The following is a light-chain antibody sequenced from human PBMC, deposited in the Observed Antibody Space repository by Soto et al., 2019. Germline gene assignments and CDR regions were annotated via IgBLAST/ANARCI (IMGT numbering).Light chain of an antibody. CDR2: DAS. CDR3: QQRGTWPPLS. V-gene: IGKV3-11*01. J-gene: IGKJ4*01. Sequence: EIVLTQSPATLSLSPGDRAILSCRASQSVGSNLAWYQQKPGQAPRLLIYDASNRASGIPARFSGSVSGTDFPLTIGNLEPEDVAVYYCQQRGTWPPLSFGGGTKVEIK. CDR1: QSVGSN.